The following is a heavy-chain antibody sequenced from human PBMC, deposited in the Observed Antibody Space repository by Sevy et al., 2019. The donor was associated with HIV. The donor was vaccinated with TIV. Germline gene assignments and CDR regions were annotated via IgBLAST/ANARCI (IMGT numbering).Heavy chain of an antibody. J-gene: IGHJ5*02. CDR2: INLSGST. CDR3: ARAPPVVVVPGAPSWFDP. D-gene: IGHD2-2*01. CDR1: GGSFSGYY. Sequence: SETLSLTCAVYGGSFSGYYWNWIRQPPGKGLEWIGEINLSGSTHYNPSLKSRITISVDTSKNQFSLRLNSVTAADTAVYDCARAPPVVVVPGAPSWFDPWGQGTLVTVSS. V-gene: IGHV4-34*01.